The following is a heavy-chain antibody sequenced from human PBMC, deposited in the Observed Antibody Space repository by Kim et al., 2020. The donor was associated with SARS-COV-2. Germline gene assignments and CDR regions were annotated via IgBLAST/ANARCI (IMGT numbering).Heavy chain of an antibody. D-gene: IGHD1-26*01. J-gene: IGHJ6*02. CDR3: ARRVHVELYYYYGMDV. CDR1: GFTFSSYS. Sequence: GGSLRLSCAASGFTFSSYSMNWVRQAPGKGLEWVSSISSSSSYIYYADSVKGRFTISRDNAKDSLYLQMNSLRAEDTAVYYCARRVHVELYYYYGMDVWGQGTTVTVSS. V-gene: IGHV3-21*01. CDR2: ISSSSSYI.